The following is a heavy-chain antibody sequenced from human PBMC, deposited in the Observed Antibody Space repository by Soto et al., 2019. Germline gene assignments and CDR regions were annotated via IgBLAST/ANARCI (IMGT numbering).Heavy chain of an antibody. Sequence: GGSLRLSCAASGFTFSSYSMNWVRQAPGKGLEWVSSISSSSSYIYYADSVKGRFTISRDNAKNSLYLQMNSLRAEDTAVYYCARITEGYYYYYMDVWGKGTTVTVSS. V-gene: IGHV3-21*01. D-gene: IGHD1-20*01. J-gene: IGHJ6*03. CDR1: GFTFSSYS. CDR3: ARITEGYYYYYMDV. CDR2: ISSSSSYI.